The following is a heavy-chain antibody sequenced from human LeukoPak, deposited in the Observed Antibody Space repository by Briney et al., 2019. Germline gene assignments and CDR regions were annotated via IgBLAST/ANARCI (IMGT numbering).Heavy chain of an antibody. CDR1: GYSITNNYY. Sequence: SETLSLTCAVSGYSITNNYYWGWIWQPPGKGLEWIGSIYYGASTYYNPSLKSRVTISLDASKNQFSLGLTSVTAADTAVYYCARLGNTRVSIDPWGQGTLVTVSS. V-gene: IGHV4-38-2*01. J-gene: IGHJ5*02. CDR2: IYYGAST. CDR3: ARLGNTRVSIDP. D-gene: IGHD7-27*01.